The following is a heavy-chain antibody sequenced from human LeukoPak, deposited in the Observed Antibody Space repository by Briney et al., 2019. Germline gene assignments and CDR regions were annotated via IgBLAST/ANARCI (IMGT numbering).Heavy chain of an antibody. V-gene: IGHV1-18*01. CDR3: ARKVRRYSGYDYGDY. Sequence: ASVKVSCKASGYTFTSYGISWVRQTPGQGFEWMGWFSAYNGYTNYAQKLQGRVTMTTDTSTSTAYMELRSLRSDDTAVYYCARKVRRYSGYDYGDYWGQGTLVTVSS. CDR1: GYTFTSYG. D-gene: IGHD5-12*01. CDR2: FSAYNGYT. J-gene: IGHJ4*02.